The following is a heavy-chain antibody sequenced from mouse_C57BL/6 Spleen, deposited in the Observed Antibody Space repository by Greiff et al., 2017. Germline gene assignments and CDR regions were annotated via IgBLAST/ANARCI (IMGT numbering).Heavy chain of an antibody. V-gene: IGHV1-50*01. Sequence: QVQLQQPGAELVKPGASVKLSCKASGYTFTSYWMQWVKQRPGQGLEWIGEIDPSDSYTNSTQKFKGKATLTVDTSSSTGYMQLSSLTSEDSAVYYCARGTVVANYAMDDWGQGTSVTVSS. CDR2: IDPSDSYT. CDR3: ARGTVVANYAMDD. J-gene: IGHJ4*01. D-gene: IGHD1-1*01. CDR1: GYTFTSYW.